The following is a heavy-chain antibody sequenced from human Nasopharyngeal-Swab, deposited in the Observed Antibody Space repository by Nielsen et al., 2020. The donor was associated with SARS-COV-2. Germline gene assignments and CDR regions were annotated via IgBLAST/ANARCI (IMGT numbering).Heavy chain of an antibody. J-gene: IGHJ4*02. CDR3: ARDPQDWGIPYFFDY. CDR1: GGTFSSLG. D-gene: IGHD3-16*01. V-gene: IGHV1-69*13. CDR2: IIPMFATA. Sequence: SVKVSCKASGGTFSSLGISWVRQAPGQGLEWMGGIIPMFATANYAQKFQGRVTITADESTNTAYMELSSLRSEDTAVYYCARDPQDWGIPYFFDYWGQGTLVTVSS.